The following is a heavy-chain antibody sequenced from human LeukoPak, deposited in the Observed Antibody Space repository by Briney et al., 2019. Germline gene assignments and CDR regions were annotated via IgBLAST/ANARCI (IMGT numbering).Heavy chain of an antibody. Sequence: SETLSLTCTVSGGSISSYYWSWIRHPPGKGLEWIGYIFYSGNTNYNPSLKSRVTISLDTSKSQFSLKLSSVTAADTAVYYCARAIDYYDSSGNPWGYYFDYWGQGTLVTVSS. CDR3: ARAIDYYDSSGNPWGYYFDY. CDR2: IFYSGNT. J-gene: IGHJ4*02. CDR1: GGSISSYY. D-gene: IGHD3-22*01. V-gene: IGHV4-59*01.